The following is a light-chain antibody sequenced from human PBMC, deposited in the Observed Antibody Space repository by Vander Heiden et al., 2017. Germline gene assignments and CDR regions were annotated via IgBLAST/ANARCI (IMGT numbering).Light chain of an antibody. Sequence: QSVVTPTPSVPGPPGHRVTIPCTGSSSNLGAGYDVHWYQQLPGTAPKLLIYGNNSRPSGVPDRFSGSKSGTSASLAITGLQAEDEADYYCQSYDRSLSGWVFGGGTKLTVL. CDR2: GNN. CDR3: QSYDRSLSGWV. V-gene: IGLV1-40*01. J-gene: IGLJ3*02. CDR1: SSNLGAGYD.